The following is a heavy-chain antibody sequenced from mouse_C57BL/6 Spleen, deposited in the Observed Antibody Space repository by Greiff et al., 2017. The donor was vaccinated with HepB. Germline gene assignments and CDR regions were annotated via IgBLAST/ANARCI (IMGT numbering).Heavy chain of an antibody. J-gene: IGHJ4*01. CDR2: IYPGDGDT. Sequence: VQGVESGPELVKPGASVKISCKASGYAFSSSWMNWVKQRPGKGLEWIGRIYPGDGDTNYNGKFKGKATLTADKTSSTAYMQLSSLTSEDSAVYFCARHYGSDAMAYWGQGTSVTVSS. CDR1: GYAFSSSW. V-gene: IGHV1-82*01. CDR3: ARHYGSDAMAY. D-gene: IGHD1-1*01.